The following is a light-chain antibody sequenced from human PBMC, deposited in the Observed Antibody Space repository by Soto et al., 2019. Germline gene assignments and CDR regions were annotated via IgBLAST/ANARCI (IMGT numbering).Light chain of an antibody. CDR2: EVN. J-gene: IGLJ1*01. CDR3: SSYTSSSTLYV. CDR1: SSDVGGYTY. V-gene: IGLV2-14*01. Sequence: ALTQPASVSGSPRQSITISCTGASSDVGGYTYVSWYQQHPGKAPKLMIYEVNNRPSGVSNRFSGSKSGNTASLTISGLQAEDEADYYCSSYTSSSTLYVFGTGTKVTVL.